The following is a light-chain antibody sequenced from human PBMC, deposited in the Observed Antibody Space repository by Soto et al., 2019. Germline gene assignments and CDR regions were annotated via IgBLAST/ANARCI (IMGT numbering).Light chain of an antibody. CDR2: EVN. J-gene: IGLJ1*01. CDR3: SSYTSSSTLYV. CDR1: SSDVGGYTY. V-gene: IGLV2-14*01. Sequence: ALTQPASVSGSPRQSITISCTGASSDVGGYTYVSWYQQHPGKAPKLMIYEVNNRPSGVSNRFSGSKSGNTASLTISGLQAEDEADYYCSSYTSSSTLYVFGTGTKVTVL.